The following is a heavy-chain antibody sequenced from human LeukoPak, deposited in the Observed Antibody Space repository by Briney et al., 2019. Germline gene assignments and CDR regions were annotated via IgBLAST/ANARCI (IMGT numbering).Heavy chain of an antibody. CDR2: ISSSTSTI. Sequence: GGSLRLSCAASGFSFSDYYMSWIRQAPGKGLEWVSYISSSTSTIYYADSVKGRFTISRDNAKNSLYLQMNSLRDEDTAVYYCARAYCGGGFCYSGFDFWGQGTLVTVSS. CDR3: ARAYCGGGFCYSGFDF. CDR1: GFSFSDYY. D-gene: IGHD2-15*01. J-gene: IGHJ4*02. V-gene: IGHV3-11*04.